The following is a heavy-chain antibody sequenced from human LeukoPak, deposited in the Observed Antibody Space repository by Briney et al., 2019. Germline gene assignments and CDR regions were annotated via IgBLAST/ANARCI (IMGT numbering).Heavy chain of an antibody. CDR3: AKAEWELPRDY. Sequence: GGSLRLSCAASGFTLSGYWIHWVRQAPGKGLVWVARINPDGSTTSYADSVKGRFTISRDNAKNTLFLQMNSLRAEDTAVYYCAKAEWELPRDYWGQGTLVTVSS. CDR2: INPDGSTT. J-gene: IGHJ4*02. D-gene: IGHD1-26*01. V-gene: IGHV3-74*01. CDR1: GFTLSGYW.